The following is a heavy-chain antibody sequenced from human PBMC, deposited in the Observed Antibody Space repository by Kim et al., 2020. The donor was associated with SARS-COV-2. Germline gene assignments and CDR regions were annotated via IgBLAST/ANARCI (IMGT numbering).Heavy chain of an antibody. J-gene: IGHJ4*02. D-gene: IGHD6-6*01. Sequence: SVKVSCKPSGGTFSSYAISWVRQAPGQGLEWMGGIIPIFGTANYAQKFQGRVTITADESTSTAYMELSSLRSEDTAVYYCARGIAARLGPPGYWGQGTLVTVSS. CDR3: ARGIAARLGPPGY. CDR2: IIPIFGTA. V-gene: IGHV1-69*13. CDR1: GGTFSSYA.